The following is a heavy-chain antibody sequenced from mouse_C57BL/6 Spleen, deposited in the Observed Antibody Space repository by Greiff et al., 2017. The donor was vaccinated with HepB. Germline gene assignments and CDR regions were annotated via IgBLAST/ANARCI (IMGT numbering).Heavy chain of an antibody. V-gene: IGHV1-82*01. CDR1: GYAFSSSW. CDR3: ARETNYYGSSSWYFDV. D-gene: IGHD1-1*01. CDR2: IYPGDGDT. Sequence: VKLMESGPELVKPGASVKISCKASGYAFSSSWMNWVKQRPGKGLEWIGRIYPGDGDTNYNGKFKGKATLTADKSSSTAYMQLSSLTSEDSAVYFCARETNYYGSSSWYFDVWGTGTTVTVSS. J-gene: IGHJ1*03.